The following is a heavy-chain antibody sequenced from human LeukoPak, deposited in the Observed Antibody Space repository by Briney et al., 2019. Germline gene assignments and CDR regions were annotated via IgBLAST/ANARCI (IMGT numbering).Heavy chain of an antibody. J-gene: IGHJ4*02. Sequence: KSSETLSLTCAVYGGSFSGYYWSWIRQPPGKGLEWIGEINHSGSANYNPSLKSRVTISVDTSKNQFSLKLSSVTAADTAVYYCARGLRFDHWGQGTLVTVSS. CDR1: GGSFSGYY. CDR3: ARGLRFDH. CDR2: INHSGSA. D-gene: IGHD4-17*01. V-gene: IGHV4-34*01.